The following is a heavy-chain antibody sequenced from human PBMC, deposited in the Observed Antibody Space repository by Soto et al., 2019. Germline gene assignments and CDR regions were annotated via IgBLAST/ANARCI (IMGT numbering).Heavy chain of an antibody. CDR3: AREHSSGYYHTQYYFDY. CDR2: INWNGGST. J-gene: IGHJ4*02. CDR1: GFTFDDYG. V-gene: IGHV3-20*04. Sequence: PGGSLRLSCAASGFTFDDYGMSWVRQAPGKGLEWVSGINWNGGSTGYADSVKGRFTISRDNAKNSLYLQMNSLRAEDTALYYCAREHSSGYYHTQYYFDYWGQGTLVTVSS. D-gene: IGHD3-22*01.